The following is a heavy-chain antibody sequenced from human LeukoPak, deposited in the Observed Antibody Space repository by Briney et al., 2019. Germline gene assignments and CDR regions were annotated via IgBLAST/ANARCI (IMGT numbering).Heavy chain of an antibody. CDR3: ARVVVVPAAISPDYYYYYYMDV. V-gene: IGHV4-61*02. J-gene: IGHJ6*03. D-gene: IGHD2-2*01. Sequence: SETLSLTCTVSGGSISSGSYYWSWIRQPAGKGLGWIGRIYTSGSTNYNPSLKSRVTMSVDTSKNQFSLKLSSVTAADTAVYYCARVVVVPAAISPDYYYYYYMDVWGKGTTVTISS. CDR2: IYTSGST. CDR1: GGSISSGSYY.